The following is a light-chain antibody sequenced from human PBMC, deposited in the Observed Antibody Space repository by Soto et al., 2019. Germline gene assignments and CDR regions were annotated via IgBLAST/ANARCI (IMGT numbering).Light chain of an antibody. J-gene: IGKJ5*01. CDR3: QQLNNYPPIT. CDR1: QGISSF. Sequence: DIQLTQSPSFLSASVGDRVTITCRASQGISSFLAWYQQKPWKAPKLLIYAASTLQSGVPSRFSGGGSGTEFTLTISSLQPEDFATYYCQQLNNYPPITFGQGTRLDIK. CDR2: AAS. V-gene: IGKV1-9*01.